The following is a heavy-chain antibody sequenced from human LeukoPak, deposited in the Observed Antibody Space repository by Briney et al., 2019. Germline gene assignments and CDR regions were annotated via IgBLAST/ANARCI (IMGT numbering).Heavy chain of an antibody. CDR3: ARGGAGSGYGFDY. J-gene: IGHJ4*02. CDR2: INPNTGGT. Sequence: ASVKVSCKASGYTFTGYYMHWVRQAPGQGLEWMGWINPNTGGTNYVQKFQGRVTMTRDMSINTAYMELSRLRSDDTAVYYCARGGAGSGYGFDYWGQGTLVTASS. CDR1: GYTFTGYY. D-gene: IGHD5-12*01. V-gene: IGHV1-2*02.